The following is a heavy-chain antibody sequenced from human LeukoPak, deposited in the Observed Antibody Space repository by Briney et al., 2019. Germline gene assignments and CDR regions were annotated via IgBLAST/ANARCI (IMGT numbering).Heavy chain of an antibody. V-gene: IGHV3-23*01. J-gene: IGHJ6*02. CDR2: ISINGDST. Sequence: GGSLRLSCAASGFTFSSYAMSWVRQAPGKGLEWVSAISINGDSTYYADSVEGRFTISRDNSKNTLYLQMNSLRAEDTAVYYCARDSYGMDVWGQGTTVTVSS. CDR3: ARDSYGMDV. CDR1: GFTFSSYA.